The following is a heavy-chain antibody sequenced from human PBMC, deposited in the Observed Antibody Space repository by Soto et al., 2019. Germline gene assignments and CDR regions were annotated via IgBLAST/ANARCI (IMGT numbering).Heavy chain of an antibody. CDR1: GFTFSRFW. CDR3: AQRGVDTFGLSY. J-gene: IGHJ4*02. CDR2: INTDGSST. D-gene: IGHD3-10*01. Sequence: EVQLVESGGGLVQPGGSLRLSCAVSGFTFSRFWLHWVRQAPGEGLVWVSRINTDGSSTSYADSVKGRFTISRDNAKNTLYLRMNSLRVEDTAMYYWAQRGVDTFGLSYWGQGTLVTASS. V-gene: IGHV3-74*01.